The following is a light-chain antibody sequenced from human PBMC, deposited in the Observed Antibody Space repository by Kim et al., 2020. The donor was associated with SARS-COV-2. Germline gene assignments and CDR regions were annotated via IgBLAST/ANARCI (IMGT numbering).Light chain of an antibody. Sequence: QSVLTQPPSASGTPGQRVTISCSGSNSNIGSNTVNWYQQLPGTAPKLLIYSDSHRPSGVPDRFSGSKSGTSGSLAISGLQSEDEADYYCAAWDDSLNVWVFGGGTQLTVL. J-gene: IGLJ3*02. CDR3: AAWDDSLNVWV. CDR1: NSNIGSNT. V-gene: IGLV1-44*01. CDR2: SDS.